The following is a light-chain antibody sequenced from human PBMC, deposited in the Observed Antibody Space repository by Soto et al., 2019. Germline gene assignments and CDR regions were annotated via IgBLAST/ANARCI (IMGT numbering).Light chain of an antibody. J-gene: IGKJ5*01. CDR2: AAS. CDR1: QGISSY. CDR3: QQYYSYLIT. Sequence: AIRMTQSPSSLSASTGDRVTITCRASQGISSYLAWYQQKPGKAPKLLIYAASTLQSGVPSRFSGSGSGTDFTLTFSCLQSEDFATYYCQQYYSYLITFGQGTRLEIK. V-gene: IGKV1-8*01.